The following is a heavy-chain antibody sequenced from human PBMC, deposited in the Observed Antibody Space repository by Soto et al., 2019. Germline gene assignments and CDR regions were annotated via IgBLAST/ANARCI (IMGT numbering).Heavy chain of an antibody. CDR3: ARGLVIRPYYYHGMDV. Sequence: PSETLSLTCTVSGGSISSDDYFWSWIRQSPGKGLEWIGYISSIGSTYYNPSLKSRVSVSRDTSKNQFSLKLSSVTTTDTAVYYCARGLVIRPYYYHGMDVWGQGTTVTVSS. V-gene: IGHV4-30-4*02. D-gene: IGHD3-9*01. CDR1: GGSISSDDYF. CDR2: ISSIGST. J-gene: IGHJ6*02.